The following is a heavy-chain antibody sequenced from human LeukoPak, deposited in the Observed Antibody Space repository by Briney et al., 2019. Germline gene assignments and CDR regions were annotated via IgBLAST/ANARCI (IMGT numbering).Heavy chain of an antibody. Sequence: SETLSLTCSVSGGSISTYYWTWIRQPPGKGLEWIGYIYYSGSTYYNPSLKSRVTISVDTSKNQFSLKLSSVTAADTAVYYCAREYSGSYSGLWIDYWGQGTLVTVSS. CDR3: AREYSGSYSGLWIDY. CDR1: GGSISTYY. V-gene: IGHV4-4*08. CDR2: IYYSGST. D-gene: IGHD1-26*01. J-gene: IGHJ4*02.